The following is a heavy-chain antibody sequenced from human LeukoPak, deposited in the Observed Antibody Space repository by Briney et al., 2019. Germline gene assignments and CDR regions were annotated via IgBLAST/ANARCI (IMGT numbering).Heavy chain of an antibody. J-gene: IGHJ6*02. Sequence: SETLSLTCTVSGGSISSYYWSWIRQPPGKGLEWIGYIYYSGSTNYNPSLKSRVTISVDTSKNQFSLKLSSVTAADTAVYYCARMAMDCSSTSCYRYYYYGMDVWGQGTTVTVS. V-gene: IGHV4-59*08. CDR2: IYYSGST. D-gene: IGHD2-2*02. CDR1: GGSISSYY. CDR3: ARMAMDCSSTSCYRYYYYGMDV.